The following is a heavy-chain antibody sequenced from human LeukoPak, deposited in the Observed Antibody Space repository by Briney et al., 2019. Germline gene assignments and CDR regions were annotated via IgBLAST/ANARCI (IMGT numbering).Heavy chain of an antibody. D-gene: IGHD4-17*01. Sequence: PSETLSLTCTVSGGSISSYYWSWIRQPPGKGLEWIGYIYYSGSTNYNPSLKSRVTISVDTSKNQFSLKLSSVTAADTAVYYCARVGYGDYVILDYWGQGTLVTVSS. V-gene: IGHV4-59*01. J-gene: IGHJ4*02. CDR2: IYYSGST. CDR1: GGSISSYY. CDR3: ARVGYGDYVILDY.